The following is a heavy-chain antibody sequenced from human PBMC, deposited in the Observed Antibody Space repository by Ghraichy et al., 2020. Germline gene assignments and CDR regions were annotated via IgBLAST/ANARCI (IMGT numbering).Heavy chain of an antibody. J-gene: IGHJ6*02. D-gene: IGHD3-3*01. V-gene: IGHV4-61*01. CDR3: ARDRSVTIFGVATPYYYYGMDV. Sequence: GSLRLSCTVSGGSVSSGSYYWSWIRQPPGKGLEWIGYIYYSGSTNYNPSLKSRVTISVDTSKNQFSLKLSSVTAADTAVYYCARDRSVTIFGVATPYYYYGMDVWGQGTTVTVSS. CDR2: IYYSGST. CDR1: GGSVSSGSYY.